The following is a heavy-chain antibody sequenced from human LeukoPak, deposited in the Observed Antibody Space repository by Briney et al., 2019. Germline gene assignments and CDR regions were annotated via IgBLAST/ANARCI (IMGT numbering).Heavy chain of an antibody. D-gene: IGHD3/OR15-3a*01. J-gene: IGHJ4*02. V-gene: IGHV1-2*02. CDR2: INPNSGET. Sequence: ASVKVSCKASGYTFTGYSIYWVRQAPGQGLEWMGGINPNSGETNFAQKFQGRVTMTRDTSISTAYMELSGLRSDDTAIYYCARGYVWIEMGLGYSGQGTLVTVSS. CDR3: ARGYVWIEMGLGY. CDR1: GYTFTGYS.